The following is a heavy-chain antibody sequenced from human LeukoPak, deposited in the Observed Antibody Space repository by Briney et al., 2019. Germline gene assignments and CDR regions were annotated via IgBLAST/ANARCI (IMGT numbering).Heavy chain of an antibody. CDR3: ARDYSTVTTFFDY. V-gene: IGHV3-21*04. CDR1: GFTFSNYN. J-gene: IGHJ4*02. D-gene: IGHD4-17*01. CDR2: ITSSSTYT. Sequence: GGSLRLSCADSGFTFSNYNMNWVRQAPGKAMEWVSSITSSSTYTFYADSVKGRFTISRDNAKNSLYLQMDSLGPEDTAVYYCARDYSTVTTFFDYWGQGTLVTVSS.